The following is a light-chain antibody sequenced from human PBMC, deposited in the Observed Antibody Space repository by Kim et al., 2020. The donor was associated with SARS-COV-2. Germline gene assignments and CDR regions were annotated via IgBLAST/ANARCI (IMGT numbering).Light chain of an antibody. CDR2: HDS. V-gene: IGLV3-1*01. CDR3: QAWDSSTYV. Sequence: SGSPGQTASVTCSGDKLGDKYACWYQQKPGQSPVLLMYHDSKRPSGIPERFSGSNSGNTATLTISGTQAMDEADYYCQAWDSSTYVFGTGTKVTVL. J-gene: IGLJ1*01. CDR1: KLGDKY.